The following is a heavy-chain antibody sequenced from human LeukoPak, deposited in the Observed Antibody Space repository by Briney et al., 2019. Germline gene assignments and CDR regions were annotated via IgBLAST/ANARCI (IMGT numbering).Heavy chain of an antibody. CDR3: ARPYSSGWYVRGLDY. CDR1: GFTFSSYA. J-gene: IGHJ4*02. V-gene: IGHV3-30-3*01. CDR2: ISYDGSNK. Sequence: PGGSLRLSCAASGFTFSSYAMHWVRQAPGKGLEWVAVISYDGSNKYYADSVKGRFTISRDNSKNTLYLQMNSLRAEDTAVYYCARPYSSGWYVRGLDYWGQGTLVTVSS. D-gene: IGHD6-19*01.